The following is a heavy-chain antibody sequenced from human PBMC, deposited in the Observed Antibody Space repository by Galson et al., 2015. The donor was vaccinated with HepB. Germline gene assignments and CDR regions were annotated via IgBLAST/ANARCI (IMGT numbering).Heavy chain of an antibody. CDR1: DSTFSSYT. D-gene: IGHD3-16*01. CDR2: ISTNGVTI. J-gene: IGHJ3*02. CDR3: ATTRFGSDAYWTFDI. V-gene: IGHV3-48*04. Sequence: ALRLSCAASDSTFSSYTMNWVRQTPGKALKWVSYISTNGVTIHYADSVKGRFTIARDNAKNTMWLQMNSLRAEDTAVYYCATTRFGSDAYWTFDIWGQGTLVTVSS.